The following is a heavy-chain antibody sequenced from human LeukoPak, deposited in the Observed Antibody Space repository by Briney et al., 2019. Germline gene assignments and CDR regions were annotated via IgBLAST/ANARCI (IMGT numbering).Heavy chain of an antibody. Sequence: SETLSLTCTVSGDSISSYYWSWIRQPAGKRLEWFGRISASGSTNYNPSLKSRVTMSVDTSKNQFSLKLSSVTAADTAVYYCARGSADFDCWGQGTLVTVSS. J-gene: IGHJ4*02. V-gene: IGHV4-4*07. CDR2: ISASGST. CDR1: GDSISSYY. CDR3: ARGSADFDC.